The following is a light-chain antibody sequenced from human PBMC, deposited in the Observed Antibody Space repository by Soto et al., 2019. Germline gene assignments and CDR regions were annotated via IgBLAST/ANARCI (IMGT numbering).Light chain of an antibody. CDR1: QSVLYSSNNKNY. V-gene: IGKV4-1*01. CDR3: LQYYITPLT. CDR2: WAS. J-gene: IGKJ4*01. Sequence: DIVMTQSPDSLAMPLGERATINCKSSQSVLYSSNNKNYLAWYQQKPGQPPKLLIYWASTRESGVPDRFSGSGSGTDFTLTISSLQAEDVAVYYCLQYYITPLTFGGGTKVEVK.